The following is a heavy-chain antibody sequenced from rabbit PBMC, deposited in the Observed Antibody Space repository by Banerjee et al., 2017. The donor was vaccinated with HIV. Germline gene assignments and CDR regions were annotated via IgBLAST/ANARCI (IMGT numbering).Heavy chain of an antibody. CDR1: GFTLSSSYW. V-gene: IGHV1S45*01. CDR2: IYAGSSGDT. Sequence: QEQLEESGGDLVKPEGSLTLTCTASGFTLSSSYWICWVRQAPGKGLEWIGCIYAGSSGDTAYANWAKGRFTISKTSSTTVTLQMTSLTAADTATYFCARGLYNYAWGDLWGPGTLVTVS. D-gene: IGHD6-1*01. CDR3: ARGLYNYAWGDL. J-gene: IGHJ4*01.